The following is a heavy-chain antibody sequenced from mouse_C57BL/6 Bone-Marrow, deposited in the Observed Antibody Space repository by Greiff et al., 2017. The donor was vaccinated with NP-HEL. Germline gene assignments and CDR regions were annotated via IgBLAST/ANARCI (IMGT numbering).Heavy chain of an antibody. V-gene: IGHV1-52*01. CDR2: IDPSDSET. CDR1: GYTFTSYW. Sequence: VKLQESGAELVRPGSSVKLSCKASGYTFTSYWMHWVKQRPIQGLEWIGNIDPSDSETHYNQKFKDKATLTVDKSSSTAYMQLSSLTSEDSAVYYCARRDDYYAMDYWGQGTSVTVSS. J-gene: IGHJ4*01. CDR3: ARRDDYYAMDY.